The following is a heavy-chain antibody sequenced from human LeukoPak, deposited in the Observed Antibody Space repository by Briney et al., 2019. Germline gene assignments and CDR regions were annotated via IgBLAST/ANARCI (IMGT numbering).Heavy chain of an antibody. J-gene: IGHJ4*02. CDR1: GGSISGTNW. CDR3: ATYDRADKFDY. D-gene: IGHD3-3*01. CDR2: ISLAGQT. V-gene: IGHV4-4*02. Sequence: PSGTLSLTCGVSGGSISGTNWWSWVRQPPGQGLEWIGEISLAGQTNFNPSLNGRVTMSLDKSSNKLYLHLTSVTAADTAMYYCATYDRADKFDYWGQGTLVTVSS.